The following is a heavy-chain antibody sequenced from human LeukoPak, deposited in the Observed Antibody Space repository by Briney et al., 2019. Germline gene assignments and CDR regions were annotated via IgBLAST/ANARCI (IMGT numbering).Heavy chain of an antibody. CDR2: ISYDGSNK. V-gene: IGHV3-30*18. D-gene: IGHD3-16*01. J-gene: IGHJ4*02. Sequence: PGRSLRLSCAASGFTFSSYGMHWVRQAPGKGLEWVAVISYDGSNKYYADSVKGRFTISRDNSKNTLYLQMNSLRAEDTAVYYCAKGFGELWDFDYWGQGTLVTVSS. CDR1: GFTFSSYG. CDR3: AKGFGELWDFDY.